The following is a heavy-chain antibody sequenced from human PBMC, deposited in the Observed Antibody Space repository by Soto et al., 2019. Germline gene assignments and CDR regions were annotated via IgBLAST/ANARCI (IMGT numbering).Heavy chain of an antibody. CDR2: MNEDANTK. D-gene: IGHD1-20*01. V-gene: IGHV3-7*01. J-gene: IGHJ3*02. CDR3: AAYNTSRHAAFDI. Sequence: GGSLRLSCEVSGFTFKTYFMILVRQAPGKGLEWLANMNEDANTKYYVDSVKGRFTILGDSAGNSLLLKMASLRAEDTAVYFCAAYNTSRHAAFDIWGRGTLVTVSS. CDR1: GFTFKTYF.